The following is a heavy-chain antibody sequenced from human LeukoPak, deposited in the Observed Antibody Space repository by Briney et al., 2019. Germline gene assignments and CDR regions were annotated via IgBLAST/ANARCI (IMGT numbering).Heavy chain of an antibody. V-gene: IGHV1-18*01. J-gene: IGHJ6*03. CDR2: ISAYNGNT. D-gene: IGHD4-23*01. CDR1: GYTFTSYG. Sequence: ASVKASCKASGYTFTSYGISWVRQAPGQGLEWMGWISAYNGNTNYAQKLQGRVTMTTDTSTSTAYMELRSLRSDDTAVYYCARGGGDSTSAHYYYMDVWGKGTTVTVSS. CDR3: ARGGGDSTSAHYYYMDV.